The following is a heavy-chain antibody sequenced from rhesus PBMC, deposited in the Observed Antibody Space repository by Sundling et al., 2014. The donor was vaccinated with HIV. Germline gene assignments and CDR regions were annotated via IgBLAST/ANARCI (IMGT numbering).Heavy chain of an antibody. Sequence: QLQLQESGPGLVKPSETLSLSCAVSVVSISHFHWNWIRHPPGKGLEWIGYLGGSSGSTSYNPSLKSRVTISTDTSKNQFSLNLSSVTAADTAVYYCARDPGGYYFDFWGQGVLVTVSS. CDR3: ARDPGGYYFDF. J-gene: IGHJ4*01. CDR1: VVSISHFH. D-gene: IGHD3-22*01. CDR2: LGGSSGST. V-gene: IGHV4-165*01.